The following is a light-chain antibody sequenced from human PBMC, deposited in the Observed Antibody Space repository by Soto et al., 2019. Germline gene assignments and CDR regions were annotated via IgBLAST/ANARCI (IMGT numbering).Light chain of an antibody. CDR3: QQRSNWPPVIT. V-gene: IGKV3-11*01. Sequence: PGERATLSCRASQSFSSYLAWYQQKPGQAPRLLIYDAFKRATGIPARFSGRGSGTDLTLTISSLEPEDFAVYYCQQRSNWPPVITFGQGTRLEIK. CDR1: QSFSSY. J-gene: IGKJ5*01. CDR2: DAF.